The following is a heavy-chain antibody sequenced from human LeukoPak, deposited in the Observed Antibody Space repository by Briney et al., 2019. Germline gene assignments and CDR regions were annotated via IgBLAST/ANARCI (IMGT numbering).Heavy chain of an antibody. D-gene: IGHD4-11*01. V-gene: IGHV4-4*09. CDR1: GGSLSSYY. Sequence: SETLSLTCTVSGGSLSSYYWSWIRQPPGKGLEWIGYIYTSGSTNYNPSLKSRVTISVDTSKNQFSLRLSFVTAADTAVYYCARLSSNYGDAFDIWGQETMASVSS. J-gene: IGHJ3*02. CDR2: IYTSGST. CDR3: ARLSSNYGDAFDI.